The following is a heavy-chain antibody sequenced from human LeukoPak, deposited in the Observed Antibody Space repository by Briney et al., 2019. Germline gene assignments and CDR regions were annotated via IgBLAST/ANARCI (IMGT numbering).Heavy chain of an antibody. CDR2: IIPIFGTA. V-gene: IGHV1-69*05. CDR3: ASPSTVQDAFDI. CDR1: GYTFNNYG. Sequence: ASVKVSCKASGYTFNNYGISWVRQAPGQGLEWMGGIIPIFGTANYAQKFQGRVTITTDESTSTAYMELSSLRSEDTAVYYCASPSTVQDAFDIWGQGTMVTVSS. D-gene: IGHD4-17*01. J-gene: IGHJ3*02.